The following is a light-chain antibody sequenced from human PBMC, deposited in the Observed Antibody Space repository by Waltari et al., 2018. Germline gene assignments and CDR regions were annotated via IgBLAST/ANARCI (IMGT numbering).Light chain of an antibody. J-gene: IGLJ3*02. Sequence: QSALTQPASVSGSPGESITISCTGTISDVGGHNHVSRYQHHPGKAPKLLIHDVNKPPSGVSNRFSGSKSDTTACLTISGLQAEDEADYYCNSFTDTASWVFGGGTKLTVL. CDR1: ISDVGGHNH. CDR2: DVN. V-gene: IGLV2-14*03. CDR3: NSFTDTASWV.